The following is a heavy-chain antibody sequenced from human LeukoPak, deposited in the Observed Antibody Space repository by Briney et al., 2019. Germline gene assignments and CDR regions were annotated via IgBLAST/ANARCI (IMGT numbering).Heavy chain of an antibody. V-gene: IGHV3-21*01. D-gene: IGHD2-2*01. J-gene: IGHJ6*04. CDR2: ISSSSSYI. CDR3: ARAAYCSSTSCYPPWGYHYYGMDV. CDR1: GFTFSSYS. Sequence: GGSLRLSCAASGFTFSSYSMNWVRQAPEKGLEWVSSISSSSSYIYYADSVKGRFTISRDNAKNSLYLQMNSLRAEDTAVYYCARAAYCSSTSCYPPWGYHYYGMDVWGKGTTVTVSS.